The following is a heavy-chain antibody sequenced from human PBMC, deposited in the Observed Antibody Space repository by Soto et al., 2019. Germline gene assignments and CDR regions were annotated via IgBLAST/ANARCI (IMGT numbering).Heavy chain of an antibody. J-gene: IGHJ4*02. CDR3: ARQEMATIWHYFDS. CDR1: GGSISSGDYC. CDR2: IYYSGST. Sequence: SETLSLTCTVSGGSISSGDYCWSWIRQPPGKGLEWIGNIYYSGSTYYNPSLKSRVTISVDTSENQFSLKVNSVTAADTAVYYCARQEMATIWHYFDSWGQGILVTVSS. D-gene: IGHD5-12*01. V-gene: IGHV4-30-4*01.